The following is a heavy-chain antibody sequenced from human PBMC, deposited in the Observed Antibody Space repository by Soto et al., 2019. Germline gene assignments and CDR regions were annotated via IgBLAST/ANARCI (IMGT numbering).Heavy chain of an antibody. CDR2: IYPGDSDT. CDR1: GYSFTSYW. D-gene: IGHD1-26*01. CDR3: ARGGGDSGSYRGDAFDI. Sequence: GESLKISCKGSGYSFTSYWIGWVRQMPGKGLEWMGIIYPGDSDTRYSPSFQVQVTISADKSISTAYLQWSSLKASDTAMYYCARGGGDSGSYRGDAFDIWGQGTMVTVSS. J-gene: IGHJ3*02. V-gene: IGHV5-51*01.